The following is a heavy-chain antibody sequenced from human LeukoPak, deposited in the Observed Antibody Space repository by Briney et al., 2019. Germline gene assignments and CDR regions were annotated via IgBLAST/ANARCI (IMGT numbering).Heavy chain of an antibody. J-gene: IGHJ4*02. CDR1: GFTFSSYA. CDR3: ARGAGQEWLSDYFGY. Sequence: GGSLRLSCAASGFTFSSYAMHWVRQAPGKGLEWVAVISYDGSNKYYADSVKGRFTISRDNSKNTLYLQMNSLRAEDTAVYYCARGAGQEWLSDYFGYWGQGTLVTVSS. D-gene: IGHD3-3*01. CDR2: ISYDGSNK. V-gene: IGHV3-30*04.